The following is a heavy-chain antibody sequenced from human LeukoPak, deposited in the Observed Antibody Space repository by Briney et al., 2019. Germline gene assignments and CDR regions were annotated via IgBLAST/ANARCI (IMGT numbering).Heavy chain of an antibody. Sequence: PGGSLRLSCAASGFTCSKAWMTWVRQAPGKGLEWVGRIKSKGEGGATDYAAPVKGRFIISRDDSKNTLYLQMNGLKTEDTAVYYCTTDCAGTRCYGDGGFDFWGRGTLVTVSS. CDR1: GFTCSKAW. V-gene: IGHV3-15*01. CDR3: TTDCAGTRCYGDGGFDF. J-gene: IGHJ2*01. D-gene: IGHD2-2*01. CDR2: IKSKGEGGAT.